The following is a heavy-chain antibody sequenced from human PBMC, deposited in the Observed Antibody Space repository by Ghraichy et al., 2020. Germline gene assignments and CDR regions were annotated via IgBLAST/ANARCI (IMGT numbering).Heavy chain of an antibody. CDR3: ASPAALLGMDV. D-gene: IGHD2-2*01. V-gene: IGHV3-74*01. J-gene: IGHJ6*02. Sequence: GGSLRLSCAASGFTFSSYWMHWLRQAPGKGLVWVSRINSDGSSTSYADSVKGRFTISRDNAKNTLYLQMNSLRAEDTAVYYCASPAALLGMDVWGQGTTVTVSS. CDR2: INSDGSST. CDR1: GFTFSSYW.